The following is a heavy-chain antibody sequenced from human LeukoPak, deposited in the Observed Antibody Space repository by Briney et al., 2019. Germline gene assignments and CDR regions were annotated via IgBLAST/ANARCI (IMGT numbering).Heavy chain of an antibody. CDR1: GFTFSSYA. J-gene: IGHJ3*02. V-gene: IGHV3-23*01. Sequence: GGSLRLSCAASGFTFSSYAMSWVRQAPGKGLEWVSATSGSGGSTYYADSVKGRFTISRDNSKNTLYLQMNSLRAEDTAVYYCASPMGATDAFDIWGQGTMVTVYS. CDR3: ASPMGATDAFDI. CDR2: TSGSGGST. D-gene: IGHD1-26*01.